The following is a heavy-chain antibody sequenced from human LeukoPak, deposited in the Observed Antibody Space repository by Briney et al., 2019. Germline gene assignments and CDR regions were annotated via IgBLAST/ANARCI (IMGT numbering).Heavy chain of an antibody. Sequence: PGRSLRLSCAASGFTFSNYAIHWVRQAPGKGLEWVAVVSYDGGNEYYADSVKGRFTISRDNSKNTLYLQMNSLRAEDTAVYYCARDRERYYYFGMDVWGKGTTVTVSS. CDR1: GFTFSNYA. CDR3: ARDRERYYYFGMDV. V-gene: IGHV3-30*04. J-gene: IGHJ6*04. CDR2: VSYDGGNE.